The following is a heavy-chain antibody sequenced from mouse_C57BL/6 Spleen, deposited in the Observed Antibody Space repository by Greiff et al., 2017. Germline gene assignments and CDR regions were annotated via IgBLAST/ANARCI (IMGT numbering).Heavy chain of an antibody. D-gene: IGHD1-1*01. CDR1: GYTFTSYG. Sequence: QVQLQQSGAELARPGASVKLSCKASGYTFTSYGISWVKQRTGQGLEWIGEIYPRSGNTYYNEKFKGKATLTADKSSSTAYMELRSLTSEDSAVYFCATLTTGVWGTGTTVTVSS. CDR2: IYPRSGNT. J-gene: IGHJ1*03. V-gene: IGHV1-81*01. CDR3: ATLTTGV.